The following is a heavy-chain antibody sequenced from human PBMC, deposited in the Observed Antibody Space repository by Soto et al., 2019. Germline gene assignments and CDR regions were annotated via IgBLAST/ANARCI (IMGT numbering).Heavy chain of an antibody. V-gene: IGHV4-39*01. Sequence: SETLSLTCTVSGGSISSSSYYWGWIRQPPGKGLEWIGSIYYSGSTYYNPSLKSRVTISVDTSKNQFSLKLSSVTAADTAVYYCAKVEMATIGWFDPWGQGTLVTVSS. CDR2: IYYSGST. CDR3: AKVEMATIGWFDP. D-gene: IGHD5-12*01. J-gene: IGHJ5*02. CDR1: GGSISSSSYY.